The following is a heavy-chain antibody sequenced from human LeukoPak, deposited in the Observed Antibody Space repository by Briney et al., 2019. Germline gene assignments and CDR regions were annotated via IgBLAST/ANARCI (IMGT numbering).Heavy chain of an antibody. CDR3: ARWRYCGGDCYPSAFDI. V-gene: IGHV4-59*01. CDR2: LYYSGST. CDR1: GGSISSFY. D-gene: IGHD2-21*02. J-gene: IGHJ3*02. Sequence: SETLSLTCTVSGGSISSFYWSWIRQPPGKGLEWMGYLYYSGSTNYNPSLKSRVTISVDTSKNQFSLKLSSVTAADTAVYYCARWRYCGGDCYPSAFDIWRQGTMVTVSS.